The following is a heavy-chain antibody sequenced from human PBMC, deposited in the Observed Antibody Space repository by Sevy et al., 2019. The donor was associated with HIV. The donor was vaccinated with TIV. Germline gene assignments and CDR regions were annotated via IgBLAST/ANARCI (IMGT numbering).Heavy chain of an antibody. CDR2: ISLSGGGT. CDR1: GFTFSTYA. D-gene: IGHD3-10*01. CDR3: AKDRVSGTYYTGDFDY. Sequence: VGSLRLSCVASGFTFSTYAMTWVRQAPGKGLEWVSVISLSGGGTYYTDSVKGRFTISRDNSKNTLYLQMNSLRAEDTAVYYCAKDRVSGTYYTGDFDYWGQGTLVTVSS. V-gene: IGHV3-23*01. J-gene: IGHJ4*02.